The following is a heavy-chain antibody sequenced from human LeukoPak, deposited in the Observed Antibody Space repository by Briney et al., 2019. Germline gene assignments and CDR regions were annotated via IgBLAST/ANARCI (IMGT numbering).Heavy chain of an antibody. CDR2: IKSDGSER. Sequence: PGGSLRLSCAASGFTFNNYWMSWVRQAPGKGLQWVANIKSDGSERFYVDSVKGRFTISRDNTKKSLYLQMNSLRAEDTGVYYCARGDFSENDDYVYAFDIWGQGTLVTVSS. J-gene: IGHJ4*02. D-gene: IGHD2-8*01. CDR1: GFTFNNYW. V-gene: IGHV3-7*01. CDR3: ARGDFSENDDYVYAFDI.